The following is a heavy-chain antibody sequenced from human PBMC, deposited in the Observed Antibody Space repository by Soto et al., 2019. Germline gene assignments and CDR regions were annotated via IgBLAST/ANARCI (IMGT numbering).Heavy chain of an antibody. CDR1: GFIFSNYG. J-gene: IGHJ6*02. CDR3: ARDEMGYCSRGSCYTPGAMDV. D-gene: IGHD2-15*01. Sequence: QVQLVESGGGVVQPGRSLRLSCAASGFIFSNYGIHWVRQAPGKGLEWVAVIWSDGTNKYYADSVKGRFTMSRDNSKDTVSLEIHSLRAEYTAVYFCARDEMGYCSRGSCYTPGAMDVWGLGTTVTVSS. V-gene: IGHV3-33*01. CDR2: IWSDGTNK.